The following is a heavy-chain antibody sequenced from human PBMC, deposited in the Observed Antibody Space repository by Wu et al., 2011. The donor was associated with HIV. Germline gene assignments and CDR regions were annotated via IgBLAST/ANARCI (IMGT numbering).Heavy chain of an antibody. CDR3: ARDLGGDEDY. D-gene: IGHD2-21*01. CDR1: GGTFSSYT. V-gene: IGHV1-69*06. CDR2: IIPLYGTA. J-gene: IGHJ4*02. Sequence: QVQLVQSGAEVEKPGSSVKVSCKASGGTFSSYTMSWVRQAPGQGLEWMGGIIPLYGTANYAQKFQGRVTITADKSTSTAYMELSSLTSEDTAVYYCARDLGGDEDYWGQGTLGHRLL.